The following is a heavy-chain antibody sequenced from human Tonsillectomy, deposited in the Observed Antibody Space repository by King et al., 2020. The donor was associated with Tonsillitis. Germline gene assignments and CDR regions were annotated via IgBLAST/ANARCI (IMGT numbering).Heavy chain of an antibody. D-gene: IGHD4-17*01. Sequence: VQLVESGGGLIQPGGSLRLSCAASGFTVTSNYMTWVRQAPGKGLEGVSVIYSGGNTYYADSVKGRFTISRDNSKNTLYLQMNSLRAEDTAVYYCARDLYGDYVFDYWGQGTLVTVSS. CDR3: ARDLYGDYVFDY. CDR2: IYSGGNT. CDR1: GFTVTSNY. J-gene: IGHJ4*02. V-gene: IGHV3-53*01.